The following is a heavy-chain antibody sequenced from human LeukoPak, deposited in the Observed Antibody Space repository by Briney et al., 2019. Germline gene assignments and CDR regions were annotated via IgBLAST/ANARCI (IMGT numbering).Heavy chain of an antibody. D-gene: IGHD2-2*01. CDR1: GYTFTGYY. CDR3: ARAYCCSTSCYSYNWFDP. CDR2: INPNSGGT. Sequence: GASVKVSCKASGYTFTGYYMHWVRQAPGQGLEWMGWINPNSGGTNYAQKFQGRVTMTRDTSISTAYMELSRLRSDDTAVYYCARAYCCSTSCYSYNWFDPWGQGTLVTVSS. V-gene: IGHV1-2*02. J-gene: IGHJ5*02.